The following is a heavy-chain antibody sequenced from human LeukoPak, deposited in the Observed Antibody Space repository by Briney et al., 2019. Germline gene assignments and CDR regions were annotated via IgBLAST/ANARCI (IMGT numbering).Heavy chain of an antibody. Sequence: SGGSLRLSCAASGFTFSSYSMNWVRQAPGKGLEWVSSISSSSSYIYYADSVKGRFTISRDNAKNSLYLQMNSLRAEDTAVYYCARGRGTTGTTGLYYMDVWGKGTTVTISS. V-gene: IGHV3-21*01. CDR2: ISSSSSYI. CDR3: ARGRGTTGTTGLYYMDV. J-gene: IGHJ6*03. CDR1: GFTFSSYS. D-gene: IGHD1-1*01.